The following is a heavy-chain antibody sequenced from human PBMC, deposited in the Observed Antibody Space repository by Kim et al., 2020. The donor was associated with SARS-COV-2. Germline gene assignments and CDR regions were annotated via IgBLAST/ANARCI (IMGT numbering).Heavy chain of an antibody. CDR1: GFTFSSYA. CDR3: AKMVGYYASGPWFNFDC. D-gene: IGHD3-10*01. Sequence: GGSLRLSCAASGFTFSSYAMSWVRQAPGKGLEWVSAISGSGGSTYYADSVKGRFTISRDNSKNTLYLQMNSLRAEDTAVYYCAKMVGYYASGPWFNFDCWGQGILVTVS. J-gene: IGHJ4*02. CDR2: ISGSGGST. V-gene: IGHV3-23*01.